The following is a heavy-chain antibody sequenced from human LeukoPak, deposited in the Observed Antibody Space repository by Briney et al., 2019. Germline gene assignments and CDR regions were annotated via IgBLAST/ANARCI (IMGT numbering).Heavy chain of an antibody. CDR2: ISAYNGNT. Sequence: ASVKVSCKASGYTFTSYGISLVRQAPGQGLEWMGWISAYNGNTNYGQKLQGRVTMTTDTSTSTDYMELRSLRSDDTAVYYCAREGPRVVPAAIVPHAQRARWFDPGGQGTLVTVSS. CDR1: GYTFTSYG. J-gene: IGHJ5*02. V-gene: IGHV1-18*01. D-gene: IGHD2-2*02. CDR3: AREGPRVVPAAIVPHAQRARWFDP.